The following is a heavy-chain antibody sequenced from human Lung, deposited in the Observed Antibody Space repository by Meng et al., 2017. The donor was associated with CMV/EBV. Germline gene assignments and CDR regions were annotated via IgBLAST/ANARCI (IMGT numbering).Heavy chain of an antibody. J-gene: IGHJ4*02. V-gene: IGHV4-4*02. CDR1: GGSISSSNW. CDR2: IYHSGST. Sequence: QVQVQEAGPGLVKPSGTLSLTCAVSGGSISSSNWWSWVRQPPGKGLEWIGEIYHSGSTNYNPSLKSRVTISIGKSKNQFSLKLSSVTAADTAVYYCASFPPPGKQWLVTDYWGQGTLVTVSS. D-gene: IGHD6-19*01. CDR3: ASFPPPGKQWLVTDY.